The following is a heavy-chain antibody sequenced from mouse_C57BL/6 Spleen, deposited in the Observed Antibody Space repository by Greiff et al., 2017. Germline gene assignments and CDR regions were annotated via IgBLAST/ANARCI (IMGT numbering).Heavy chain of an antibody. Sequence: QVQLQQPGTELVKPGASVKLSCKASGYTFTSYWMPWVKQRPGQGLEWIGNINPSNGGTNYNEKFKSKATLTVDKSSSTAYMQLSSLTSEYSAVYDCARSYYGSSYEGFAYWGQGTLVTVSA. J-gene: IGHJ3*01. CDR1: GYTFTSYW. V-gene: IGHV1-53*01. CDR2: INPSNGGT. D-gene: IGHD1-1*01. CDR3: ARSYYGSSYEGFAY.